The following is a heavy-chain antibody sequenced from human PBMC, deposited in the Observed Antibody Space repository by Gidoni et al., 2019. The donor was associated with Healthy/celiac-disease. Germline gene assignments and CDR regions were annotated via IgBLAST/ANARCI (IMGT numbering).Heavy chain of an antibody. CDR2: IYTSGST. V-gene: IGHV4-61*02. Sequence: QVQLQESGPGLVKPSQTLSLTCTVSGGSISSGSYYWSWIRQPAGKGLEWIGRIYTSGSTNYNPSLKSRVTISVDTSKNQFSLKLSSVTAADTAVYYCARGLWSGWSLSAFDIWGQGTMVTVSS. D-gene: IGHD3-3*01. J-gene: IGHJ3*02. CDR3: ARGLWSGWSLSAFDI. CDR1: GGSISSGSYY.